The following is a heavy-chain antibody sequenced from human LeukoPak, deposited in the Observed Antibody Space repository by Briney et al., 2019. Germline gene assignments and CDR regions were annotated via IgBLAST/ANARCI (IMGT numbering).Heavy chain of an antibody. V-gene: IGHV1-46*01. Sequence: VASVKVSCKASGYTFTSYYMHWVRQAPGQGLEWMGIINPSGGSTSYAQKFQGRDTMTRDTSTSTVYMELSSLRSEDTAVYYCARDQGREWLAHDAFDIWGQGTMVTVSS. CDR3: ARDQGREWLAHDAFDI. CDR2: INPSGGST. CDR1: GYTFTSYY. J-gene: IGHJ3*02. D-gene: IGHD6-19*01.